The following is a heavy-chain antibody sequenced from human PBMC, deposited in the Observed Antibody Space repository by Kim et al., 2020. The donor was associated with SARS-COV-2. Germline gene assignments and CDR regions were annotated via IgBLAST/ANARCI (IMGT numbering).Heavy chain of an antibody. D-gene: IGHD3-10*01. CDR2: ISYDGSNK. V-gene: IGHV3-30-3*01. Sequence: GGSLRLSCAASGFTFSSYAMHWVRQAPGKGLEWVAVISYDGSNKYYADSVKGRFTISRDNSKNTLYLQMNSLRAEDTAVYYCARALLWICGHNDYWSQ. J-gene: IGHJ4*02. CDR1: GFTFSSYA. CDR3: ARALLWICGHNDY.